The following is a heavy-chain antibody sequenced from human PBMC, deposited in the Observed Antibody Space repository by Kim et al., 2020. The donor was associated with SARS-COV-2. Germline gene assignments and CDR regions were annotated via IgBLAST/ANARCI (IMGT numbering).Heavy chain of an antibody. CDR2: IGGSDGTP. J-gene: IGHJ4*02. V-gene: IGHV3-23*01. CDR1: GFTFSDHA. D-gene: IGHD2-8*02. Sequence: GGSLRLSCAASGFTFSDHAMNWVRQAPGRGLEWVSGIGGSDGTPYSADSVKGRFTISRDNSRNTLFLLMNALRAEDTAIYYCAKSDCAGGTCFLINYWGQGTLGTVSS. CDR3: AKSDCAGGTCFLINY.